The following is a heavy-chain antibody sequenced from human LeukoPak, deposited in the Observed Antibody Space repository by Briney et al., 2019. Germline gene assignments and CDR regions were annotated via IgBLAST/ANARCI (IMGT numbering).Heavy chain of an antibody. V-gene: IGHV3-30-3*01. CDR1: GFTFSSDA. D-gene: IGHD1-26*01. Sequence: GGSLRLSCAASGFTFSSDAMHWARQAPGKGLEWVTVISYDGSNKYYADSVKGRFTISRDNSKNTLYLQMNSLRAEDTAVYYCARDSMGGATATGGLGAFDIWGQGTMVTVSS. J-gene: IGHJ3*02. CDR2: ISYDGSNK. CDR3: ARDSMGGATATGGLGAFDI.